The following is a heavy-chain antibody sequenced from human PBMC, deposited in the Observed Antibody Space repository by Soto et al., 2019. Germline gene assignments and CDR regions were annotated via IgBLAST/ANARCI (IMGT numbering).Heavy chain of an antibody. V-gene: IGHV4-34*01. CDR2: INHSGST. D-gene: IGHD3-16*02. CDR3: ARIHDYIWGSYRSLNWFDP. CDR1: GGSFSGYY. Sequence: QVQLQQWGAGLLKPSETLSLTCAVYGGSFSGYYWSWIRQPPGKGLEWIGEINHSGSTNYNPSLKSRVTISVDTSKNQFSLKLSSVTAADTAVYYCARIHDYIWGSYRSLNWFDPWGQGTLVTVSS. J-gene: IGHJ5*02.